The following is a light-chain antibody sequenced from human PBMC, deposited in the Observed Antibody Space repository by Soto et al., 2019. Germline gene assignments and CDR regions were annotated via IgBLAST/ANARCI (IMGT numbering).Light chain of an antibody. J-gene: IGKJ4*01. CDR1: QSVGSY. V-gene: IGKV3-11*01. CDR2: DAS. Sequence: EIVLTQSPATLSLSLGETATLSCRASQSVGSYLAWYQQQPGQAPRLLIYDASTRATGIPARFSGSGSGTDFTHTISSLEPEDFAVYYCQQRTNSPPVTFGGGTKVEIK. CDR3: QQRTNSPPVT.